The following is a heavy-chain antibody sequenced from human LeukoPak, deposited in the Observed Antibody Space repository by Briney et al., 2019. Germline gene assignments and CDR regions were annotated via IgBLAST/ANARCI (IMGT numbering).Heavy chain of an antibody. Sequence: GGSLRLSCAASEFTFSTHGMHWARQAPGKGLEWVAVIWFDGSNKYYGDSVKGRFTISRDNSKNTLYLQMNSLRAEDTALYYCARDYSNYFDYWGQGTLVTVSS. J-gene: IGHJ4*02. CDR2: IWFDGSNK. CDR3: ARDYSNYFDY. D-gene: IGHD4-11*01. V-gene: IGHV3-33*01. CDR1: EFTFSTHG.